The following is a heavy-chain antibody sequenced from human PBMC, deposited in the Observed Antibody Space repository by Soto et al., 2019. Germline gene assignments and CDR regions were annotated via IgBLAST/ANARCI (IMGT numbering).Heavy chain of an antibody. Sequence: GGSLRLSCAASGFTFRSYSMNWVRQAPGKGLEWVSYISSSNRTINYADSVKGRFIISRDNAKNSLYLQMHSLRDEDTAVYYCAREGWPLLQTGMDVWGQGTTVTVS. CDR1: GFTFRSYS. CDR3: AREGWPLLQTGMDV. CDR2: ISSSNRTI. D-gene: IGHD2-15*01. V-gene: IGHV3-48*02. J-gene: IGHJ6*02.